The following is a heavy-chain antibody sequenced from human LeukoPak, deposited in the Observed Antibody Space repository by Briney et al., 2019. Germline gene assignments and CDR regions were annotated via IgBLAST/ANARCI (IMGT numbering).Heavy chain of an antibody. CDR3: ARRRYSGSSQHFDY. V-gene: IGHV3-7*01. CDR1: GFTFSSYW. D-gene: IGHD1-26*01. Sequence: GGSLRLSCAAPGFTFSSYWMSWVRQAPGKGLEWVANIRQDVSEKYYVDSVKGRFTISRDNAKNSLYLQMNSLRAEDTAVYYCARRRYSGSSQHFDYWGQGTLVTVSS. CDR2: IRQDVSEK. J-gene: IGHJ4*02.